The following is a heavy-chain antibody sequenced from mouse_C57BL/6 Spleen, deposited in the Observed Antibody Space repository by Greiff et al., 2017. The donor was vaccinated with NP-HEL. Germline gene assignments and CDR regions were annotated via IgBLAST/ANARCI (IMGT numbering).Heavy chain of an antibody. CDR1: GFNIKDYY. D-gene: IGHD1-1*01. CDR2: IYPYNDGT. CDR3: ARYYYGSNYAMDY. V-gene: IGHV1-14*01. Sequence: EVQLQQSGAELVKPGASVKLSCTASGFNIKDYYMHWVKQRTEQGLEWIGYIYPYNDGTKYNEKFKGKATLTSDKSSSTAYMELSSLTSEDSAVYYCARYYYGSNYAMDYWGQGTSVTVSS. J-gene: IGHJ4*01.